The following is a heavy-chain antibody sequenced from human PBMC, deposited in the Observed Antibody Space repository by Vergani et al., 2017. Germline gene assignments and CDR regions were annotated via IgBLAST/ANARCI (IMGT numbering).Heavy chain of an antibody. J-gene: IGHJ4*02. CDR1: GYSFTSYW. D-gene: IGHD1-1*01. CDR2: IYPGDSDT. CDR3: ARLWAPGTVTERFDY. V-gene: IGHV5-51*03. Sequence: EVQLVQSGAEVKKPGESLKISSKGSGYSFTSYWIVWVRQMPGKGLEWMGIIYPGDSDTRYSPSFQGQVTISAAKSISTAYLQGSSLKASDTALYYCARLWAPGTVTERFDYWGQGTLVTVSS.